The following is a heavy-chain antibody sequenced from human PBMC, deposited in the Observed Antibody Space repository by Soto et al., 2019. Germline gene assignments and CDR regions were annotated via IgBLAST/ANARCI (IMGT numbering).Heavy chain of an antibody. CDR2: ISWNGLNI. J-gene: IGHJ4*02. V-gene: IGHV3-9*01. CDR1: GFIFDDFV. D-gene: IGHD6-13*01. Sequence: LRLSCAASGFIFDDFVMHWVRQGPGKGLEWVSSISWNGLNINYADSVKGRFTISRDNAKNSLFLQMSSLRVEDTALYFCAKDMGAAAIDYWGQGTLVTVSS. CDR3: AKDMGAAAIDY.